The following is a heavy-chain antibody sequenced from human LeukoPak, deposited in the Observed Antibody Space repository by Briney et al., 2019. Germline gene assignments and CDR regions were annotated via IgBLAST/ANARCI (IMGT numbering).Heavy chain of an antibody. V-gene: IGHV3-15*01. CDR1: GFTFSNAW. CDR2: IKSKTDGGTT. Sequence: GGSLRLSCAASGFTFSNAWVSWVRQAPGKGLEWVGRIKSKTDGGTTDYAAPVKGRFTISRDGSKNTLYLQMNSLKTEDTAVYYCTTDPSSSWYGEYFQHWGQGTLVTVSS. J-gene: IGHJ1*01. CDR3: TTDPSSSWYGEYFQH. D-gene: IGHD6-13*01.